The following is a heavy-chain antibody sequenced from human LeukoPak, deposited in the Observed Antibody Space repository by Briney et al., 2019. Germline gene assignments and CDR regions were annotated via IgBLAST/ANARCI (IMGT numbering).Heavy chain of an antibody. CDR2: IFYSGSTT. V-gene: IGHV4-59*08. CDR3: ARRASNYYGMDV. Sequence: KPSETLSLTCTVSGGSISSYYWSCIRQPPGKGLEWIGHIFYSGSTTTYNPSLKSRVTISVDTPKNQFSLKLSSVTAADTAVYYCARRASNYYGMDVWGQGTTVTVSS. J-gene: IGHJ6*02. CDR1: GGSISSYY.